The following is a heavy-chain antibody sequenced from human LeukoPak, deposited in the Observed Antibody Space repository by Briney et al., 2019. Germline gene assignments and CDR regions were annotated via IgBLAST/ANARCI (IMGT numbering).Heavy chain of an antibody. CDR3: ARRIAAAGTFDY. CDR2: ISAYNGNT. D-gene: IGHD6-13*01. J-gene: IGHJ4*02. V-gene: IGHV1-18*01. Sequence: ASVKVSCKASGYTFTSYGISWERQAPGQGLEWMGWISAYNGNTNYAQKLQGRVTMTTDTSTSTAYMELRSLRSDDTAVYYCARRIAAAGTFDYWGQGTLVTVSS. CDR1: GYTFTSYG.